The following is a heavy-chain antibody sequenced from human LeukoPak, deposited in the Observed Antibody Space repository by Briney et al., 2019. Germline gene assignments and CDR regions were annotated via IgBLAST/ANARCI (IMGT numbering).Heavy chain of an antibody. CDR2: INHSGST. J-gene: IGHJ4*02. V-gene: IGHV4-34*01. D-gene: IGHD3-16*02. CDR1: GGSFSGYY. CDR3: ARGGDYDYVWGSYRRRSPPYYFDY. Sequence: SSETLSLTCTVYGGSFSGYYWSWIRQPPGKGLEWIGEINHSGSTNYNPSLKSRVTISVDTSKNQFSLKLSSVTAADTAVYYCARGGDYDYVWGSYRRRSPPYYFDYWGQGTPVTVSS.